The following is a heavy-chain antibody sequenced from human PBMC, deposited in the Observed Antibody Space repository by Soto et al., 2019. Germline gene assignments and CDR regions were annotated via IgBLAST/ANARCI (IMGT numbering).Heavy chain of an antibody. D-gene: IGHD5-18*01. CDR1: GGSFSSGSYY. J-gene: IGHJ4*02. V-gene: IGHV4-61*01. Sequence: QVQLQESGPGLVKPSETLSLTCTVSGGSFSSGSYYWSWIPQAPGKGLEWIGYIYYSGTTNYNPSLKRRVTISGETSKNQVSLKLSSVTAADTAVYYCARERYSYGFTYCDYWGQGTLVTVSS. CDR2: IYYSGTT. CDR3: ARERYSYGFTYCDY.